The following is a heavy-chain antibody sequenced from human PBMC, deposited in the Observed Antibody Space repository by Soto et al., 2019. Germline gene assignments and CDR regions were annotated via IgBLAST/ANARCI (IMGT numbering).Heavy chain of an antibody. D-gene: IGHD3-16*01. CDR2: IHGTRSII. CDR3: ARDARNADYDY. CDR1: GFTFSSHA. J-gene: IGHJ4*02. Sequence: GGSLRLSCAVSGFTFSSHAMNWVRQAPGKGLEWVAYIHGTRSIIYYADSVKGRFTISRDNAKNSLYLQMDSLGDEDTALYYCARDARNADYDYWGQGTLVTVSS. V-gene: IGHV3-48*02.